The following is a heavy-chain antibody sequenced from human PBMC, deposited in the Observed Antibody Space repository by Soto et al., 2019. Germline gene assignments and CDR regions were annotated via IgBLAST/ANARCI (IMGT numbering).Heavy chain of an antibody. CDR2: ISSSSSYI. CDR1: GFTFSSYS. J-gene: IGHJ6*02. D-gene: IGHD6-6*01. Sequence: EVQLVESGGGLVKPGGSLRLSCAASGFTFSSYSMNWVRQAPGKGLEWVSSISSSSSYIYYADSVKGRFTISRDNAKNSLYLQMNSLRAEDTAVYYCARDLLSSSFYYYYGMDVWGQGTTVTVSS. CDR3: ARDLLSSSFYYYYGMDV. V-gene: IGHV3-21*01.